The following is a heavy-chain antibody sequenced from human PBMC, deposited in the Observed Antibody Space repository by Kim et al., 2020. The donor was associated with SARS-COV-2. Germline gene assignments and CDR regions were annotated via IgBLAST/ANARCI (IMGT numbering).Heavy chain of an antibody. CDR1: GGTFSSYA. Sequence: SVKVSCKASGGTFSSYAISWVRQAPGQGLEWMGGIIPIFGTANYAQKFQGRVTITADESTSTAYMELSSLRSEDTAVYYCAREGVTGPGKRWLQLRYFQHWGQGTLVTVSS. D-gene: IGHD5-12*01. J-gene: IGHJ1*01. CDR3: AREGVTGPGKRWLQLRYFQH. V-gene: IGHV1-69*13. CDR2: IIPIFGTA.